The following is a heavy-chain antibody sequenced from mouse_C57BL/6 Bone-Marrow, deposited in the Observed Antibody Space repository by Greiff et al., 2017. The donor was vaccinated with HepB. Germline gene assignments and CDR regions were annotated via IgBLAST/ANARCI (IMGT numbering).Heavy chain of an antibody. CDR1: GYTFTDYY. V-gene: IGHV1-19*01. CDR2: INPYNGGT. J-gene: IGHJ4*01. Sequence: EVKLQESGPVLVKPGASVKMSCKASGYTFTDYYMNWVKQSHGKSLEWIGVINPYNGGTSYNQKFKGKATLTVDKSSSTAYMELNSLTSEDSAVYYCARGDYAMDYWGQGTSVTVSS. CDR3: ARGDYAMDY.